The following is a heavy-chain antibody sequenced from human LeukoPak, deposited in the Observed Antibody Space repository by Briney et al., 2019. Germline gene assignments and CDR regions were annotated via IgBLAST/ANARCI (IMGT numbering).Heavy chain of an antibody. V-gene: IGHV3-21*01. J-gene: IGHJ4*02. CDR3: ARDSRLYYYDSSGSELDD. D-gene: IGHD3-22*01. CDR2: ISSSSSSYI. CDR1: GFTFSSYS. Sequence: GGSLRLSCAASGFTFSSYSMNWVRQAPGKGLEWVSSISSSSSSYIYYADSVKGRFTISRDNAKNSLYLQMNSLRAEDTAVYYCARDSRLYYYDSSGSELDDWGQGTLVTVSS.